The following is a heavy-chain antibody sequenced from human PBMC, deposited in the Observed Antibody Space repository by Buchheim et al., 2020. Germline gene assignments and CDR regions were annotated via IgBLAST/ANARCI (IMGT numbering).Heavy chain of an antibody. CDR2: ISYDGSNK. CDR1: GFTFSSYG. V-gene: IGHV3-30*18. CDR3: AKDPRGIAVFYFDY. D-gene: IGHD6-19*01. Sequence: VQLVESGGGLVQPGGSLRLSCAASGFTFSSYGMHWVRQAPGKGLEWVAVISYDGSNKYYADSVKGRFTISRDNSKNTLYLQMNSLRAEDTAVYYCAKDPRGIAVFYFDYWGQGTL. J-gene: IGHJ4*02.